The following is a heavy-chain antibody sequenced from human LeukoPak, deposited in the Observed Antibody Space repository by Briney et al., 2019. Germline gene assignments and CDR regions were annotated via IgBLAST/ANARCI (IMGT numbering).Heavy chain of an antibody. CDR1: GFTFSSYA. CDR3: AKVRRGSSVYDAFDI. V-gene: IGHV3-23*01. Sequence: GGSLRLSCAASGFTFSSYAMSWVRQAPGKGLVWLSAISGSGDRTYYVDSVKGRFTISRDNSKNTMYLQMNSLRVEDTAVYYCAKVRRGSSVYDAFDIWGQGTMVTVSS. D-gene: IGHD1-26*01. J-gene: IGHJ3*02. CDR2: ISGSGDRT.